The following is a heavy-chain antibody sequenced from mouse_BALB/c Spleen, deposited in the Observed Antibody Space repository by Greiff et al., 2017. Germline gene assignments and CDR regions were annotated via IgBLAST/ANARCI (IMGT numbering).Heavy chain of an antibody. Sequence: EVMLVESGGGLVQPGGSRKLSCAASGFTFSSFGMHWVRQAPEKGLEWVAYISSGSSTIYYADTVKGRFTISRDNPKNTLFLQMTSLRSEDTAMYYCARSDWSDYWGQGTTLTVSS. CDR3: ARSDWSDY. D-gene: IGHD2-13*01. CDR2: ISSGSSTI. CDR1: GFTFSSFG. J-gene: IGHJ2*01. V-gene: IGHV5-17*02.